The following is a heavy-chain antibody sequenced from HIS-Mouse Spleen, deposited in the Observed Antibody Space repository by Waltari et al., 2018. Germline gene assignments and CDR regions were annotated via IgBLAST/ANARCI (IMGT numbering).Heavy chain of an antibody. Sequence: QVTLRESGPALVKPTQTLTLTCTFSGFSLSTSGMCVSWIRPPPGKALEWLASIDWDDVKYYSTSMKTRLTISKDTSKNQVVLTMTNMDPVDTATYYCARIAEGYSSGWYAFDYWGQGTLVTVSS. J-gene: IGHJ4*02. CDR3: ARIAEGYSSGWYAFDY. CDR2: IDWDDVK. CDR1: GFSLSTSGMC. D-gene: IGHD6-19*01. V-gene: IGHV2-70*15.